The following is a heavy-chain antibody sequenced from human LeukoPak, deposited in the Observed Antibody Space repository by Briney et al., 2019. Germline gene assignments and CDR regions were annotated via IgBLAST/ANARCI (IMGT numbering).Heavy chain of an antibody. CDR1: GGSISSYY. Sequence: SSETLSLTCTVSGGSISSYYWSWIRQPPGKGLEWIGYIYYSGSINYNPSLKSRVTMSVDTSKNQFSLRLTSVTAADTAVYYCARVVVFGVVSSDYYYYYMDVWGKGTTVTVSS. D-gene: IGHD3-3*01. CDR2: IYYSGSI. J-gene: IGHJ6*03. CDR3: ARVVVFGVVSSDYYYYYMDV. V-gene: IGHV4-59*12.